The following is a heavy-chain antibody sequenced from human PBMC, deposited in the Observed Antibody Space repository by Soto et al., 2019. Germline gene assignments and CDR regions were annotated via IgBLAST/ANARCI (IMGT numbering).Heavy chain of an antibody. CDR3: ARDRRDELVRDDAFDI. J-gene: IGHJ3*02. D-gene: IGHD6-6*01. Sequence: ASVKVSCKASGYTFTGYYMHWVRQAPGQGLEWMGWINPNSGGTNYAQKFQGWVTMTRDTSISTAYMELSRLRSDDTAVYYCARDRRDELVRDDAFDIWGQGTMVTVSS. CDR2: INPNSGGT. V-gene: IGHV1-2*04. CDR1: GYTFTGYY.